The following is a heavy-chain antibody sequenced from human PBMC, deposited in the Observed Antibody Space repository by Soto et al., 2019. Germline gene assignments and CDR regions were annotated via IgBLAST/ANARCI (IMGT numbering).Heavy chain of an antibody. Sequence: QVQLVESGGGVVQPGRSLRLSCAASGFTFSTYAMHWVRQAPGKGLEWVAVISYDGTKKYYADSVKGRLTISRDNSKNTLNLQMSSLRDEDTAVYYCARADSGDYDPNDYYYYGMDVWGRGTTVTVSS. CDR1: GFTFSTYA. D-gene: IGHD4-17*01. CDR3: ARADSGDYDPNDYYYYGMDV. V-gene: IGHV3-30-3*01. CDR2: ISYDGTKK. J-gene: IGHJ6*02.